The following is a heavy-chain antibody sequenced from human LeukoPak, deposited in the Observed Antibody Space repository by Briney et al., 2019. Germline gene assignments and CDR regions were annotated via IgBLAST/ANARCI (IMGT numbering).Heavy chain of an antibody. Sequence: SETLSLTCAVYGGSFSGYYWSWIRQPPGKGLEWIGEINHSGSTNYNPSLKSRVTISVDTSKNQFSLKLSSVTAADTAVYYCARGASIAARPGRNFGYNWFDPWGQGTLVTVSS. J-gene: IGHJ5*02. D-gene: IGHD6-6*01. CDR2: INHSGST. CDR3: ARGASIAARPGRNFGYNWFDP. V-gene: IGHV4-34*01. CDR1: GGSFSGYY.